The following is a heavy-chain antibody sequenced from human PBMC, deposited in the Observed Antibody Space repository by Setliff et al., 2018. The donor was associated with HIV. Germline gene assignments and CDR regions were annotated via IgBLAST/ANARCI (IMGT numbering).Heavy chain of an antibody. CDR2: IYWDGDT. V-gene: IGHV2-5*02. J-gene: IGHJ4*02. Sequence: GPTLVNPTQTLTLTRAFSGFSLATVGVGVGWIRQPPGKGPEWLALIYWDGDTRYNPSLKGRLTVTKATSNNHVVLMMSNMDPVDTGTYYCAHANNFRSVYFDSWGQGTLVTVSS. CDR1: GFSLATVGVG. D-gene: IGHD2-8*01. CDR3: AHANNFRSVYFDS.